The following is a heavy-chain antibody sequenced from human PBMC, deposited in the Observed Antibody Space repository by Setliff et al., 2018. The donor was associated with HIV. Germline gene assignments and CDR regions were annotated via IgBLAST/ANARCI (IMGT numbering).Heavy chain of an antibody. D-gene: IGHD3-3*01. CDR2: ISINNGNS. CDR3: ARVQHAVVYSFEWFLMDF. CDR1: GYTISTSG. Sequence: ASVKASCKASGYTISTSGISWVRQAPGQGLEWMGWISINNGNSNYGQQFQGRVTMTTDTSTNTAYMELRSLRSDDTAVYYCARVQHAVVYSFEWFLMDFWGQGTLVTVSS. J-gene: IGHJ4*02. V-gene: IGHV1-18*01.